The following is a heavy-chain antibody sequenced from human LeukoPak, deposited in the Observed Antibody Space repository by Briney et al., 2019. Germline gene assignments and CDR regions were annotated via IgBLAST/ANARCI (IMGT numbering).Heavy chain of an antibody. D-gene: IGHD3-9*01. Sequence: SETLSLTCTVSGGSISSSSYYWGWIRQPPGKGLEWIGSIYYSGSTYYNPSLKSRVTISVDTSKNQFSLKLSSVTAADTAVYYRARRGEGDILTGSPFDYWGQGTLVTLSS. V-gene: IGHV4-39*01. CDR3: ARRGEGDILTGSPFDY. J-gene: IGHJ4*02. CDR2: IYYSGST. CDR1: GGSISSSSYY.